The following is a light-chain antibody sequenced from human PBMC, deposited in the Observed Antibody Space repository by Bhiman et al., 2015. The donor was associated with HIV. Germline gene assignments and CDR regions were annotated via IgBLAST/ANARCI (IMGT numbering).Light chain of an antibody. J-gene: IGLJ1*01. CDR1: SSDVGGYNY. CDR3: SSYSSSNTYV. V-gene: IGLV2-14*01. CDR2: DVS. Sequence: QSALTQPASVSGSPGQSITISCTGTSSDVGGYNYVSWYQQYPGKAPKLMIYDVSKRPSGVSNRFSGSKSGNTASLTISGLQAEDEADYYCSSYSSSNTYVFGTGTKVTVL.